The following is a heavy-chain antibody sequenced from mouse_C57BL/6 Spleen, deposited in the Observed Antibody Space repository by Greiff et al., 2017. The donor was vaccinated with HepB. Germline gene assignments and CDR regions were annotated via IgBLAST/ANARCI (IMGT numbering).Heavy chain of an antibody. D-gene: IGHD2-2*01. J-gene: IGHJ4*01. CDR1: GYSFTDYN. CDR3: ARKESMVTTRYAMDY. CDR2: INPNYGTT. Sequence: VQLQQSGPELVKPGASVKISCKASGYSFTDYNMNWVKQSNGKSLEWIGVINPNYGTTSYNQKFKAKATLTVDQSSSTAYMQLNSLTSEDSAVYYCARKESMVTTRYAMDYWGQGTSVTVSS. V-gene: IGHV1-39*01.